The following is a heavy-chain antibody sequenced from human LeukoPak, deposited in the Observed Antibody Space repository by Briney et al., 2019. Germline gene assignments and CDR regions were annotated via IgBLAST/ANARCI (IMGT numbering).Heavy chain of an antibody. CDR3: ATSRGSWSPFDY. CDR1: GFTFSSYS. D-gene: IGHD6-13*01. V-gene: IGHV3-48*02. Sequence: GGSPRLSCAAPGFTFSSYSMNWGRPAPGEGVGGGLYISSSSSTIYYADSVKGRFNISRDNAKNSLYLQMNSLRDEDTAVYYCATSRGSWSPFDYWGQGTLGTVSS. J-gene: IGHJ4*02. CDR2: ISSSSSTI.